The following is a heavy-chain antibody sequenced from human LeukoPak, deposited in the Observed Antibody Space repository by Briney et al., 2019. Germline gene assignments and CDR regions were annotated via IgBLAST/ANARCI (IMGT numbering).Heavy chain of an antibody. CDR1: GDSVSSNSAA. J-gene: IGHJ4*02. CDR3: AREDSSGWQGFDY. D-gene: IGHD6-19*01. Sequence: SQTLSLTCAISGDSVSSNSAAWNWIRHSPSRGLEWLGRTYYRSKWYNDYAVSVKSRITINPDTSKHQFSLQLNSVTPQDTTVYYCAREDSSGWQGFDYWGQGTLVTVSS. V-gene: IGHV6-1*01. CDR2: TYYRSKWYN.